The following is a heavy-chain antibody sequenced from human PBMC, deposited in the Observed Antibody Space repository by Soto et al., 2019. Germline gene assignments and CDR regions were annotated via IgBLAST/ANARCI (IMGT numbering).Heavy chain of an antibody. D-gene: IGHD4-17*01. V-gene: IGHV1-18*01. Sequence: QVQLVQSGAEVKKPGASVKVSCKASGYTFTSYGISWVRQAPGQGLEWMGWISAYNGNTDYAQKLQGRVTMTTDTSTRAAYMELRSLRSDDTAVYYCARVATVTTSYYYYYMDVWGKGTTVTVSS. J-gene: IGHJ6*03. CDR1: GYTFTSYG. CDR2: ISAYNGNT. CDR3: ARVATVTTSYYYYYMDV.